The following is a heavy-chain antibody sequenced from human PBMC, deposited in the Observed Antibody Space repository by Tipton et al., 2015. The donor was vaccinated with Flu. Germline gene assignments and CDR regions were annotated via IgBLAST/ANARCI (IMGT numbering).Heavy chain of an antibody. D-gene: IGHD5-12*01. V-gene: IGHV4-34*01. CDR1: GGTFSGYY. Sequence: GLVKPSETLSLTCAVYGGTFSGYYWTWIRQPPGKRLEWIEEINDSGSANYNPSLKSQVTMSVDTSKNQFSLKVKSVTAADTAVYYCARGTGYGTYFDSWGRGTLVTVSS. CDR2: INDSGSA. CDR3: ARGTGYGTYFDS. J-gene: IGHJ4*02.